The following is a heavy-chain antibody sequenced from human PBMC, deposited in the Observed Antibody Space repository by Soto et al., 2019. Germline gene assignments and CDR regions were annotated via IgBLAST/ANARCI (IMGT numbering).Heavy chain of an antibody. CDR3: AREMTTRGMDV. Sequence: QVQLVQSGAEVKKPGASVKVSSKASGYTFTSYDINWVRQATGQGLEWMGWMNPNSGSTGYAQKFQGRVTMTRNTPLTTAYMELSSLRSEDTAVYYWAREMTTRGMDVGGQGPTVTVSS. V-gene: IGHV1-8*01. CDR1: GYTFTSYD. D-gene: IGHD1-1*01. CDR2: MNPNSGST. J-gene: IGHJ6*02.